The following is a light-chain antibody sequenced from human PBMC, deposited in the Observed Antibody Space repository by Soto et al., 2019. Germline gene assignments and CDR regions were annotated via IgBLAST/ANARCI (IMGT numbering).Light chain of an antibody. J-gene: IGLJ2*01. CDR1: TGAVTSGYY. Sequence: QAVVTQEPSLTVSPGGTVTLTCATSTGAVTSGYYPNWFQQKPGQAPRALIYSTNNKYSWTPARFSGSLLGGKAALTLSGLQPEDEAYYYYLLYYGGQLGVFGRGTKLTVL. CDR2: STN. CDR3: LLYYGGQLGV. V-gene: IGLV7-43*01.